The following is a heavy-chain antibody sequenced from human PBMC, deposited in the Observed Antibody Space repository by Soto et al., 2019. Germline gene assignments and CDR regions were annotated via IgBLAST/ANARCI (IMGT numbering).Heavy chain of an antibody. CDR2: INRDGSRT. J-gene: IGHJ4*02. Sequence: EVQLVESGGGLVQPGGSLRLSCAASGFTFSSYWMHWVRQAPGKGLVWVSRINRDGSRTSYADSVKGRITISRDNAKNPLYLQMNSLRAEDTAVYYCARATMVYANLLDYWGQGTLVTVSS. D-gene: IGHD2-8*01. CDR3: ARATMVYANLLDY. V-gene: IGHV3-74*01. CDR1: GFTFSSYW.